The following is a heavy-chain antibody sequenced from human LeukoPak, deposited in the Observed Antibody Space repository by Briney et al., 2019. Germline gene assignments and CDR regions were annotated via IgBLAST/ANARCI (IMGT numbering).Heavy chain of an antibody. J-gene: IGHJ4*02. CDR1: GFTFSSYG. CDR3: AKDRESSTPEGATINPSFDY. Sequence: PGGSLRLSCAASGFTFSSYGMSWVRQAPGKGLEWVSAISGSGGSTYYADSVKGRFTISRDNSKNTLYLQMNSLRAEDTAVYYCAKDRESSTPEGATINPSFDYWGQGTLVTVSS. CDR2: ISGSGGST. V-gene: IGHV3-23*01. D-gene: IGHD1-26*01.